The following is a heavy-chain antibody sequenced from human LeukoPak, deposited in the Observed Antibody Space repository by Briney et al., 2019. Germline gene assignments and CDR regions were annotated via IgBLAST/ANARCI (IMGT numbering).Heavy chain of an antibody. D-gene: IGHD3-10*01. CDR2: VSYDGSNK. CDR3: AKDVHPHTSPVRGVNY. CDR1: GFTLSTYA. J-gene: IGHJ4*02. Sequence: GGSLRLSCAASGFTLSTYAMHWVRQAPGKGLEWVAVVSYDGSNKYYADSVKGRFTISRDNSKNTLYLQMNSLRAEDTAVYYCAKDVHPHTSPVRGVNYWGQGTLVTVSS. V-gene: IGHV3-30*04.